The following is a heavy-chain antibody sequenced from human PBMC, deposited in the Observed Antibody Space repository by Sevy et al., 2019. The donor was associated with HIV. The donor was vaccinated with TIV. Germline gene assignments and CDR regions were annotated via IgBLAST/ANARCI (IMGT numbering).Heavy chain of an antibody. Sequence: SETLSLTCTVSGGSISSYYWSWIRQPAGKGLEWIGRIYTSGSTNYNPSLKSRVTMSVDTSKNQFSLKLSSVTAADTAVYYCARVRYYDSGGYFDAFDIWGQGTMVTVSS. CDR1: GGSISSYY. V-gene: IGHV4-4*07. J-gene: IGHJ3*02. D-gene: IGHD3-22*01. CDR3: ARVRYYDSGGYFDAFDI. CDR2: IYTSGST.